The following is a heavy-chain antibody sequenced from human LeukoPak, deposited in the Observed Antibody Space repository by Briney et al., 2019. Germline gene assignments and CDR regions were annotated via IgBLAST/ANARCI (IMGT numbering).Heavy chain of an antibody. CDR2: ISAYNGNT. CDR3: ARVDCSSTSCLFDY. D-gene: IGHD2-2*01. V-gene: IGHV1-18*01. Sequence: ASVKVSCKASGYTFTSYGISWVRQAPGQGLEWMGWISAYNGNTNYAQKLQGRVTMTTDTSTSTAYMELRSLRSDDTAVYYCARVDCSSTSCLFDYWGQGTLVTVSS. J-gene: IGHJ4*02. CDR1: GYTFTSYG.